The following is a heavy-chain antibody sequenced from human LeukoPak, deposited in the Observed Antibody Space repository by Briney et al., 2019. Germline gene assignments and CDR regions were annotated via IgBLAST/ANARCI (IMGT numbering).Heavy chain of an antibody. Sequence: PSVKVSCKASGGTFSSYAISWVRQAPGQGLEWMGRIIPILGIANYAQKFQGRVTITADKSTSTAYMELSSLRSEDTAVYYCASIAGDFWSGYYTPHDAFDIWGQGTMVTVSS. D-gene: IGHD3-3*01. CDR2: IIPILGIA. J-gene: IGHJ3*02. CDR1: GGTFSSYA. V-gene: IGHV1-69*04. CDR3: ASIAGDFWSGYYTPHDAFDI.